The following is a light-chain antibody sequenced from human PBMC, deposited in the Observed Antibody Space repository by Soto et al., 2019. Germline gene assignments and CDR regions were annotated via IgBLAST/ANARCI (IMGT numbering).Light chain of an antibody. J-gene: IGKJ4*01. Sequence: DIQLTQYPSFLSASVGDRVTITCRASQGIAASFAWYQQKPGNPPRLLIYADSTLQSGVPSRFSGSGSGTRGTLTISSLEPEDCATYYWQQTMTYPRTFGGGTKVEMK. CDR3: QQTMTYPRT. V-gene: IGKV1-9*01. CDR1: QGIAAS. CDR2: ADS.